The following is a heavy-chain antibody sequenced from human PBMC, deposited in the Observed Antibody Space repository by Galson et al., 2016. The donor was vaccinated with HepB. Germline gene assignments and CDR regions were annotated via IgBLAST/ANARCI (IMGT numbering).Heavy chain of an antibody. V-gene: IGHV2-70*18. J-gene: IGHJ5*02. D-gene: IGHD5-12*01. CDR3: ARTRYNGYSWYYDL. CDR1: GYSISSGYYW. Sequence: LSLTCTVSGYSISSGYYWGWIRQPPGKALEWLAVIQWDGDKFYSASLKTRLTISKDTSKDQVALTMTNMDPVDTATYFCARTRYNGYSWYYDLWGQGILVTVSS. CDR2: IQWDGDK.